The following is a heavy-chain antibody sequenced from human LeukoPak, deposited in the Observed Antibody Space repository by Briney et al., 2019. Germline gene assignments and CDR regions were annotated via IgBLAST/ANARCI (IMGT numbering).Heavy chain of an antibody. CDR3: AKDDYGDYVRWFDP. D-gene: IGHD4-17*01. V-gene: IGHV3-23*01. J-gene: IGHJ5*02. Sequence: PGGSLRLSCAASGFTFSSYAMSWVRQAPGKGLEWVSAISGSGGSTYYADSVKGRFTISRDNSKSTLYLQMNSLRAEDTAVYYCAKDDYGDYVRWFDPWGQGTLVTVSS. CDR2: ISGSGGST. CDR1: GFTFSSYA.